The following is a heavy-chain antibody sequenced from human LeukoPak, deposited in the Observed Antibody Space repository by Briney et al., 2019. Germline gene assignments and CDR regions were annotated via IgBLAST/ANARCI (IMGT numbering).Heavy chain of an antibody. CDR1: GFIFSSYW. D-gene: IGHD3-3*01. J-gene: IGHJ4*02. CDR2: IRYDGSNK. CDR3: AKVPTYYDFWSGYSYFDY. V-gene: IGHV3-30*02. Sequence: GGSLRLSCAASGFIFSSYWMHWVRQAPGKGLEWVAFIRYDGSNKYYADSVKGRFTISRDNSKNTLYLQMNSLRAEDTAVYYCAKVPTYYDFWSGYSYFDYWGQGTLVTVSS.